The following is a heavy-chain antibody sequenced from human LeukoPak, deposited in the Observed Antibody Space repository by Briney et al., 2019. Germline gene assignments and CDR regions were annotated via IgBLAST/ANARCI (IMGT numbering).Heavy chain of an antibody. Sequence: GGSLRLSCAAPGFTFSSYNMNWVRQAPGKGLEWVSSISSSSYYIYYADSVKGRFTISRDNAKNSLYLQMNSLRAEDTAVYYCARQYISGQWYFDYWGQGTLVTVSS. CDR2: ISSSSYYI. CDR1: GFTFSSYN. J-gene: IGHJ4*02. D-gene: IGHD5-18*01. V-gene: IGHV3-21*01. CDR3: ARQYISGQWYFDY.